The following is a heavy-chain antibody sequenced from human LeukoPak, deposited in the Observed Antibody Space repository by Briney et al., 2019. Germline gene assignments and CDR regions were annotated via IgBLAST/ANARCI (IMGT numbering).Heavy chain of an antibody. Sequence: ASVKVSCKASGYTFTGYYMHWVRQAPGQGLEWMGWINPNSGGTNYAQKFQGRVTMTRDTSISTAYMELSMLRSDDTAVYYCARDGVEWLLPMWAFDIWGQGTMVTVSS. CDR1: GYTFTGYY. CDR3: ARDGVEWLLPMWAFDI. J-gene: IGHJ3*02. CDR2: INPNSGGT. V-gene: IGHV1-2*02. D-gene: IGHD3-3*01.